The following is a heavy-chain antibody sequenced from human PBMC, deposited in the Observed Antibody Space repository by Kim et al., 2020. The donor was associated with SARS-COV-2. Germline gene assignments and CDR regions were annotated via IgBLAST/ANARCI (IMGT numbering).Heavy chain of an antibody. V-gene: IGHV4-34*01. CDR2: INHSGST. J-gene: IGHJ4*02. Sequence: SETLSLTCAVYGGSFSGYYWSWIRQPPGKGLEWIGEINHSGSTNYNPSLKSRVTISVDTSKNQFSLKLSSVTAADTAVYYCARADSYGYDLDYWGQGTLVTVSS. D-gene: IGHD5-18*01. CDR3: ARADSYGYDLDY. CDR1: GGSFSGYY.